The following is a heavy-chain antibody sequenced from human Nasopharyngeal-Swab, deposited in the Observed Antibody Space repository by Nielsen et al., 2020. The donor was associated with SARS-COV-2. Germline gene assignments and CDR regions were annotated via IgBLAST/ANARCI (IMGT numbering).Heavy chain of an antibody. V-gene: IGHV1-8*01. Sequence: ASVKVSCKASGYTFTSYDINWVRQAPGQGLEWMGWMNPNSGNTGYAQKFQGRVTMTRNTSISTAYMELSSLRSEDTAVYYCATGHLPLAYYDSSAHGWYWGQGTLVTVSS. CDR1: GYTFTSYD. J-gene: IGHJ4*02. D-gene: IGHD3-22*01. CDR2: MNPNSGNT. CDR3: ATGHLPLAYYDSSAHGWY.